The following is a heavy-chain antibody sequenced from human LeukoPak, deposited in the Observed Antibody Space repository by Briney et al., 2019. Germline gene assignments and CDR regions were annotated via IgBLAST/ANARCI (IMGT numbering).Heavy chain of an antibody. J-gene: IGHJ6*02. V-gene: IGHV4-59*08. Sequence: SETLSLTCTVSGGSISSYYWSWIRQPPGKGLEWIGYIYYSGSTNYNPSLKSRVTISVDTSKNQFSLKLSSVTAADTAVYYCARHASRYCSSTSCNDYGMDVWGQGTTVTVSS. D-gene: IGHD2-2*01. CDR1: GGSISSYY. CDR2: IYYSGST. CDR3: ARHASRYCSSTSCNDYGMDV.